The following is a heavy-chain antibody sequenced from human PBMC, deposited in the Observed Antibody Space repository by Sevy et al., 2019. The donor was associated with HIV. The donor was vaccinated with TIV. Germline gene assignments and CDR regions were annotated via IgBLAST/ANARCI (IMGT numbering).Heavy chain of an antibody. J-gene: IGHJ4*02. CDR2: INPDSGGL. V-gene: IGHV1-2*02. CDR3: VRDDRDGYFDY. Sequence: ASVKVSCKASGYTFTGYYMHWVRQAPGQELEWMGCINPDSGGLNYAPMFQGRVTLTRDTSISTAYMELSRLKSDDTAVYYCVRDDRDGYFDYWGQGTLVTVSS. CDR1: GYTFTGYY.